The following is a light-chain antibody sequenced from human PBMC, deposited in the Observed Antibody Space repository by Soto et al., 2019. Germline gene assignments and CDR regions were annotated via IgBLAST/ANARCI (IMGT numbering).Light chain of an antibody. V-gene: IGKV3-20*01. Sequence: EIVLTQSPGTLSLSPGERATLSCRASQSVSSIYLTWYQQKPGQAPRLLIYAASSRATGIPDRFSGSGSGTDFTLTISRLEPEDFAVYYCQQYGSSRLTFGGGTKVEIK. CDR2: AAS. CDR1: QSVSSIY. J-gene: IGKJ4*01. CDR3: QQYGSSRLT.